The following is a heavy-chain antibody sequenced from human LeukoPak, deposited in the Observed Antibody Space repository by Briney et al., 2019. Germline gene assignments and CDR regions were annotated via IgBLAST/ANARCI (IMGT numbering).Heavy chain of an antibody. V-gene: IGHV3-21*01. CDR1: GGSISSSS. CDR2: ISSSSSYI. D-gene: IGHD3-22*01. J-gene: IGHJ4*02. CDR3: ARGSGYLDY. Sequence: ETLSLTCTVSGGSISSSSYYWGWIRQPPGKGLEWVSSISSSSSYIYYADSVKGRFTISRDNAKNSLYLQMNSLRAEDTAVYYCARGSGYLDYWGQGTLVTVSS.